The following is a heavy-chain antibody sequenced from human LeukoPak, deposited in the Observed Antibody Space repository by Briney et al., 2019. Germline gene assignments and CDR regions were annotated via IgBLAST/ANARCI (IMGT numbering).Heavy chain of an antibody. V-gene: IGHV3-74*01. Sequence: PGGSLRLSCAASGIIFSNYWMHWVRQAPGKGLVWVSRINRDGSSTSYADSVKGRFTTSRDNAKNTLYLQMNSLRAEDTAVYYCARGGGYSYGSFDYWGQGTLVTVSS. CDR2: INRDGSST. J-gene: IGHJ4*02. CDR3: ARGGGYSYGSFDY. CDR1: GIIFSNYW. D-gene: IGHD5-18*01.